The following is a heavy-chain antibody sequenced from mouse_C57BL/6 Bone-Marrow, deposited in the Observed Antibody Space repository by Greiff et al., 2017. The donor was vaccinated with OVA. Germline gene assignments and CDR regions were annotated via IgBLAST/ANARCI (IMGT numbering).Heavy chain of an antibody. CDR2: IRSKSNNYAT. J-gene: IGHJ4*01. CDR3: VGLFYHAMDY. CDR1: GFSFNTYA. D-gene: IGHD2-1*01. V-gene: IGHV10-1*01. Sequence: EVKLMESGGGLVQPKGSLKLSCAASGFSFNTYAMNWVRQAPGKGLEWVARIRSKSNNYATYYADSVKDRFTISRDDSESMLYLQMHNVKTEDTAMYYCVGLFYHAMDYWGQGTSVTVSS.